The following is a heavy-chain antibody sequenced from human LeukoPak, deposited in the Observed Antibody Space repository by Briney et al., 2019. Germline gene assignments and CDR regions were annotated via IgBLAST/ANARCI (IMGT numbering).Heavy chain of an antibody. D-gene: IGHD3-3*01. V-gene: IGHV1-8*03. CDR1: GYTSTSYD. CDR2: MNPNSGNT. J-gene: IGHJ5*02. CDR3: ARGPLQYYDFWSGYYSNNWFDP. Sequence: ASVKVTCMSGGYTSTSYDINWVRQATGQGLEWMGWMNPNSGNTGYAQKFQGRVTITRNTSISTAYMELSSLRSEDTAVYYCARGPLQYYDFWSGYYSNNWFDPWGQGTLVTVSS.